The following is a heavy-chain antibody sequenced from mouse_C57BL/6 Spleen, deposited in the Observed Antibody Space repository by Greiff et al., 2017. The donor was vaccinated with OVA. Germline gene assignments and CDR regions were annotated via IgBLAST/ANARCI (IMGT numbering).Heavy chain of an antibody. CDR3: ARKIPYDYDGMDY. CDR2: IWSGGST. J-gene: IGHJ4*01. CDR1: GFSLTSYG. Sequence: VKLMESGPGLVQPSQSLSITCTVSGFSLTSYGVHWVRQSPGKGLEWLGVIWSGGSTDYNAAFISRLSISKDNSKSQVFFKMNSLQADDTAIYYCARKIPYDYDGMDYWGQGTSVTVSS. V-gene: IGHV2-2*01. D-gene: IGHD2-4*01.